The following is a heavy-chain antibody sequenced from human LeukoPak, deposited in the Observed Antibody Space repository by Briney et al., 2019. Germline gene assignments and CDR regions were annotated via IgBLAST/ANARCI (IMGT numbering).Heavy chain of an antibody. V-gene: IGHV3-9*01. J-gene: IGHJ5*02. D-gene: IGHD3-10*01. CDR2: ISWNSGSI. CDR1: GFTFDDYA. CDR3: AKDMGFGEFNWFDP. Sequence: GRSLRLSCAASGFTFDDYAMHWVRQAPGKGLEWVSGISWNSGSIGYADSVKGRFTISRDNAKNSLYLQMNSLRAEDTALYYCAKDMGFGEFNWFDPWGQGTLVTVSS.